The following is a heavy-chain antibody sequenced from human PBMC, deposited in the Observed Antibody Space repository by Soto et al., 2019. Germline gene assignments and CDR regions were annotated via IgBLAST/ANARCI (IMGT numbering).Heavy chain of an antibody. CDR3: ARRSRYAVGVYGMDV. CDR1: GYSFTSYW. J-gene: IGHJ6*02. CDR2: IYPGDCDT. D-gene: IGHD2-2*01. Sequence: GGSLKISLKGSGYSFTSYWIGWVRQIPGKGLEWMGIIYPGDCDTRYSPSFPGQVTISDDKSISTAYLQWSSLTASDTAMYYCARRSRYAVGVYGMDVWGQGTTVTVSS. V-gene: IGHV5-51*01.